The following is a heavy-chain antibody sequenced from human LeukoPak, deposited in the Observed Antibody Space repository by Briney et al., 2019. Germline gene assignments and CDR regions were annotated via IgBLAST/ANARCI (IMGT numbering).Heavy chain of an antibody. V-gene: IGHV3-23*01. CDR2: ISGGGGST. CDR1: GFTVSSYA. CDR3: AKMTTVTTDNYFDY. J-gene: IGHJ4*02. Sequence: GGSLRLSCAASGFTVSSYAMSWVRQAPGKGLEWVSTISGGGGSTYCADSVKGRFTISRDNSKNTLYLQMSSLRAEDTALYYCAKMTTVTTDNYFDYWGQGTLVTVSS. D-gene: IGHD4-17*01.